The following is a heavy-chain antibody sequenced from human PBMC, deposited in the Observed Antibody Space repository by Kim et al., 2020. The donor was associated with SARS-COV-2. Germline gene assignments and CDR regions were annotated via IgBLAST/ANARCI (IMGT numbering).Heavy chain of an antibody. CDR2: IYYSGST. CDR1: GGSVSSGSYY. Sequence: SETLSLTCTVSGGSVSSGSYYWSWIRQPPGKGLEWIGYIYYSGSTNYNPSLKSRVTISVDTSKNQFSLKLSSVTAADTAVYYCARDPVVAATHYGMDVWG. V-gene: IGHV4-61*01. D-gene: IGHD2-15*01. J-gene: IGHJ6*01. CDR3: ARDPVVAATHYGMDV.